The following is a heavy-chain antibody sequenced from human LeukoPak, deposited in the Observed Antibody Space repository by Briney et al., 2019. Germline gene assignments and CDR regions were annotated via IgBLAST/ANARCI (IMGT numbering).Heavy chain of an antibody. CDR2: IYPGDSET. J-gene: IGHJ4*02. V-gene: IGHV5-51*01. D-gene: IGHD7-27*01. CDR3: ARQTGGNGIDY. Sequence: GESLQISCKGSGYTFTTYWTGWVRQLPGKGLEWVGIIYPGDSETRYSPSFQGQVTISADKSISTAYLQWSSLKASDTAMYYCARQTGGNGIDYWGQGTLVTVSS. CDR1: GYTFTTYW.